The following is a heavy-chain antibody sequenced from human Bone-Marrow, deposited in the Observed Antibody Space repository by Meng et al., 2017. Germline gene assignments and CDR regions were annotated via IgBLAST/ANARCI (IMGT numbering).Heavy chain of an antibody. D-gene: IGHD3-10*01. CDR3: ARDPRGGSGSYYPYYYYGMDV. J-gene: IGHJ6*02. CDR2: IIPILGIA. CDR1: GGTFSSFT. V-gene: IGHV1-69*04. Sequence: SVKVSCKASGGTFSSFTISWVRQAPGQGLEWMGRIIPILGIANYAQKFQGRVTITADKSTSTAYMELSSLRSEDTAVYYCARDPRGGSGSYYPYYYYGMDVWGQGTTVTVSS.